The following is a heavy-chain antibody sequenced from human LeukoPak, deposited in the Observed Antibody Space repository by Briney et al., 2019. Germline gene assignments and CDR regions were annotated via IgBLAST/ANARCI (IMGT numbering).Heavy chain of an antibody. CDR2: ITGGTETT. D-gene: IGHD1-7*01. Sequence: GGSMMLSCVASGFTFSNFAMSWGRQAPGKGLEWLSGITGGTETTFYAASVRGRFTIARDNFKNTLYLQLNSVRAEDMAVYYCAKTDYWTYDYWGQGTLVTVSS. V-gene: IGHV3-23*01. CDR3: AKTDYWTYDY. J-gene: IGHJ4*02. CDR1: GFTFSNFA.